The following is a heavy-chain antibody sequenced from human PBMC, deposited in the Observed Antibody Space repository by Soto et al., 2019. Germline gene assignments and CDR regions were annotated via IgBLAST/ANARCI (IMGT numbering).Heavy chain of an antibody. CDR2: IYYSGST. V-gene: IGHV4-59*08. J-gene: IGHJ4*02. D-gene: IGHD6-6*01. CDR3: ARRWGRSSDY. CDR1: GGSISSYY. Sequence: SETLSLTCTVSGGSISSYYWSWIRQPPGKGLEWIGYIYYSGSTNYNPSLKSRVTISVDTSKNQFSLKLSSVTAADTAVYYCARRWGRSSDYWGQGTLVTVSS.